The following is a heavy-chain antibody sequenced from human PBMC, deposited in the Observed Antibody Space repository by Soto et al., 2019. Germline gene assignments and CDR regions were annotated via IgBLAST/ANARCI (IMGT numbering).Heavy chain of an antibody. CDR1: GFTFSSYA. CDR2: ISGSGGST. Sequence: EVQLLESGGGLVQPGGSLRLSCAASGFTFSSYAMSWVRQAPGKGLEWVSAISGSGGSTYYADSVKGRFTISRDNSKNTLYLQMNSLRAEDTAVYYCAKDLLGRLGYCSGGSCYPFDYWGQGTLVTVSS. CDR3: AKDLLGRLGYCSGGSCYPFDY. J-gene: IGHJ4*02. D-gene: IGHD2-15*01. V-gene: IGHV3-23*01.